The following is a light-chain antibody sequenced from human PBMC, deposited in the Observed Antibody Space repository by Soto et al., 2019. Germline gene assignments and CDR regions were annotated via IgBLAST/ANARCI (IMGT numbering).Light chain of an antibody. CDR3: SSYTSSSTLV. Sequence: QPVLTQPASVSGSPGQSITISCTGTSSDVGGYNYVSWYQQQPGKAPKLMIYEVSNRPSGVSNRFSGSKSGNTASLTISGLQAEDEADYYCSSYTSSSTLVFGGGTKLTVL. V-gene: IGLV2-14*01. J-gene: IGLJ2*01. CDR2: EVS. CDR1: SSDVGGYNY.